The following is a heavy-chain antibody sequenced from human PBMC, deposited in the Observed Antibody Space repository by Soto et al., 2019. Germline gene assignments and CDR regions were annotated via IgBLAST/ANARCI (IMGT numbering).Heavy chain of an antibody. D-gene: IGHD2-2*01. CDR3: ARDYLSSKLSLSYFDF. CDR1: GYSFISHY. Sequence: GASVKVSCKASGYSFISHYIHWVRQAPGQGLEWMGFINPSGGSATLAQKFQGRVTMTRDTSTSTVYMELTILRPEDAAVYYCARDYLSSKLSLSYFDFWGQGTLVTRLH. CDR2: INPSGGSA. V-gene: IGHV1-46*01. J-gene: IGHJ4*02.